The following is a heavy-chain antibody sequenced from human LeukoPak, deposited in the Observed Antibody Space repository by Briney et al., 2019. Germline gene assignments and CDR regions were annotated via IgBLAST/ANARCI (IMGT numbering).Heavy chain of an antibody. CDR3: ARVNRALVVSSEGSWAGSMGFDH. CDR2: SSGRSRYI. Sequence: GGSLRLSCAASGIPFSNYTLTWVRQAPGKGRGWVSPSSGRSRYIHYTDSVRGRFSISRDNAKNSVYLQMDSLTADDTAVYYCARVNRALVVSSEGSWAGSMGFDHWGQGILVIVSS. CDR1: GIPFSNYT. V-gene: IGHV3-21*01. J-gene: IGHJ4*02. D-gene: IGHD3-22*01.